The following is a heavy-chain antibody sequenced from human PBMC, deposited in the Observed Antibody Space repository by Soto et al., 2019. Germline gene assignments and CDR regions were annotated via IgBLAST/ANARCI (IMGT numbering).Heavy chain of an antibody. Sequence: GGSLRLSCAASGFTFSDHYMDWVRQAPGKGLEWVGRTRNKANSYTTEYAASVKGRFTNSRDDSKNSLYLQMNSLKTEDAAVYYCARVLGGAFDIWGQGTMVTVSS. V-gene: IGHV3-72*01. CDR3: ARVLGGAFDI. D-gene: IGHD6-6*01. J-gene: IGHJ3*02. CDR2: TRNKANSYTT. CDR1: GFTFSDHY.